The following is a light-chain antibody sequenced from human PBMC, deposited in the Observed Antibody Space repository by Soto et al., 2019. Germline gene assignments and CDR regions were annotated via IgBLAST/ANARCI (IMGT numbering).Light chain of an antibody. Sequence: EFVMTQSPGTLSLSPGERATLSCRASQSVTNNYLAWYQQKPGQAPRLLIHGVSSRAAGIPDRFSGSGSGTDFTLTISRREPEDFAVYYCQQYGSSPWTFGQGTKVDIK. CDR2: GVS. CDR3: QQYGSSPWT. CDR1: QSVTNNY. V-gene: IGKV3-20*01. J-gene: IGKJ1*01.